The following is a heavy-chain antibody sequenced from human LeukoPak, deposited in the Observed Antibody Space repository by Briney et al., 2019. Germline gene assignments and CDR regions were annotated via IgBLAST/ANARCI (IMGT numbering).Heavy chain of an antibody. CDR3: AKDSSGSYYNNWFDP. D-gene: IGHD3-10*01. CDR2: ISWNSGSI. CDR1: GFTSDDYA. Sequence: GGSLRLSCAASGFTSDDYAMHWVRQAPGKGLEWVSGISWNSGSIGYADSVKGRFTISRDNAKNSLYLQMNSLRAEDTALYYCAKDSSGSYYNNWFDPWGQGTLVTVSS. V-gene: IGHV3-9*02. J-gene: IGHJ5*02.